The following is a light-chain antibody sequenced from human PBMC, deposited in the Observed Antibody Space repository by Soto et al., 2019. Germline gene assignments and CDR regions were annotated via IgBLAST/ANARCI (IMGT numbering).Light chain of an antibody. V-gene: IGKV1-5*01. CDR1: QSISSW. Sequence: DIQMTQSPSTLSASVGDRVTITCRASQSISSWLAWYQQKPGKAPKLLIYDASSLESGVPSRFSGSGSGTEFTITISRLQPDDFATYYGQQYNSGWTFGQGTKVEIK. CDR3: QQYNSGWT. J-gene: IGKJ1*01. CDR2: DAS.